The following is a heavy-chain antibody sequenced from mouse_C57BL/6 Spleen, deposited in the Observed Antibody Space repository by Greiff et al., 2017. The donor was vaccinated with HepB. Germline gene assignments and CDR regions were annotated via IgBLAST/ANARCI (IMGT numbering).Heavy chain of an antibody. Sequence: QVRLQQPGAELVMPGASVKLSCKASGYTFTSYWMHWVKQRPGQGLEWIGEIDPSDSYTNYNQKFKGKSTLTVDKSSSTAYMQLSSLTSEDSAVYYCARFIGLFGYAMDYWGQGTSVTVSS. D-gene: IGHD6-1*01. CDR3: ARFIGLFGYAMDY. CDR1: GYTFTSYW. J-gene: IGHJ4*01. CDR2: IDPSDSYT. V-gene: IGHV1-69*01.